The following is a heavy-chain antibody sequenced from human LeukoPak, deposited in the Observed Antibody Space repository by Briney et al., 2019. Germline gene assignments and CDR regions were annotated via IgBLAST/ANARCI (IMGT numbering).Heavy chain of an antibody. CDR3: ARLSAGLIDY. Sequence: GASVKVSCKSSGGTFSSYAISWVQQAPGQGLEWMGGIIPIFGTANYAQKFQGRVTITADKSTSTAYMELSSLRSEDTAVYYCARLSAGLIDYWGQGTLVTVSS. CDR1: GGTFSSYA. V-gene: IGHV1-69*06. D-gene: IGHD3/OR15-3a*01. J-gene: IGHJ4*02. CDR2: IIPIFGTA.